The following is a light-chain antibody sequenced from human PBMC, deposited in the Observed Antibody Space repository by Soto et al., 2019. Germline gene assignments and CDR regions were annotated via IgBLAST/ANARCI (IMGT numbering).Light chain of an antibody. CDR3: CSYAGSTTSWV. V-gene: IGLV2-23*02. CDR2: DVS. Sequence: ALTQPASVSGSPGQSITISCTGTSSDVGSYNLVSWYQQHADKAPKLMIYDVSKRPSGISNRFSGSKSGSTASLTISGLQAEDEADYYCCSYAGSTTSWVFGGGTKVTVL. J-gene: IGLJ3*02. CDR1: SSDVGSYNL.